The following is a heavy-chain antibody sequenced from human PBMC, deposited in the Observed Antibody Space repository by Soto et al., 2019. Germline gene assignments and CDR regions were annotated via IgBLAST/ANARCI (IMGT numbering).Heavy chain of an antibody. V-gene: IGHV4-59*01. J-gene: IGHJ6*03. CDR3: ARKGAAASYAHYYMDV. CDR2: VYYSGNT. CDR1: GGSISPYY. Sequence: QVQLQESGPGLVKPSETLSLTCTVSGGSISPYYWSWILQPPGKGLEWIGYVYYSGNTNHNPSLESRVTISVDTSRTRFSLNLTSATAADTAVYYCARKGAAASYAHYYMDVWGRGNAVTVSS. D-gene: IGHD6-13*01.